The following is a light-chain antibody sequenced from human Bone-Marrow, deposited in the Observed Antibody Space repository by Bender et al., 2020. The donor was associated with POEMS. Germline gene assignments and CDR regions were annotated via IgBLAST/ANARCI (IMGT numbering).Light chain of an antibody. CDR1: SSDIGHDDY. CDR3: CRYTGRTDSVV. Sequence: QSALTQPASVSGSPGQTITISCTRASSDIGHDDYVSWYQQHSGKAPKLLIYDVTNRPSGVSNRFSASKSGNTASLTISGLQTEDEADYFCCRYTGRTDSVVFGGGTKLTVL. V-gene: IGLV2-14*03. J-gene: IGLJ3*02. CDR2: DVT.